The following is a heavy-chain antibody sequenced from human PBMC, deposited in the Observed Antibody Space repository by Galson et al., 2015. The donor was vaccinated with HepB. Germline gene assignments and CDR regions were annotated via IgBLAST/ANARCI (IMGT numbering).Heavy chain of an antibody. J-gene: IGHJ3*02. V-gene: IGHV1-8*01. D-gene: IGHD6-13*01. CDR2: MNPSSGDT. CDR1: GYTFTSYD. CDR3: ARDRGIERYSSSLDAFDI. Sequence: SVKVSCKASGYTFTSYDINWVRQATGQGLEWMGWMNPSSGDTGYSQKFQGRVTMTRNTSISTAYLELSSLRSEDTAVYYCARDRGIERYSSSLDAFDIWGQGTMVTVSS.